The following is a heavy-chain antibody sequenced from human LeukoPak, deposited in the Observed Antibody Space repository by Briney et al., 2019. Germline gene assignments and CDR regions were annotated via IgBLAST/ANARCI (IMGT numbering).Heavy chain of an antibody. Sequence: GGGLRLSCAASGFSFSNTWMNWVRQAPGKGLEWVGRIISRTVGGTTDYVAPVKGRFTISRDYSENTLSLQMNSLKIEDTAVYYCTQGGTKAYSWGQGTLVT. CDR1: GFSFSNTW. D-gene: IGHD3-16*01. CDR3: TQGGTKAYS. V-gene: IGHV3-15*01. CDR2: IISRTVGGTT. J-gene: IGHJ4*02.